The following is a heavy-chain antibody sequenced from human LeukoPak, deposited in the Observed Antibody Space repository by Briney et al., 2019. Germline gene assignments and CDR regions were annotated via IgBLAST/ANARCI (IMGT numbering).Heavy chain of an antibody. CDR2: IIPIFGTA. D-gene: IGHD3-10*01. CDR1: GGTFSSYA. Sequence: ASVKVSCKASGGTFSSYAISWVRQAPGQGLEWMGGIIPIFGTANYAQKFHSRLTITTDESTSTAYMELSSLRSEDTAVYYCARDGLRGVRGVSPGELDYWGQGTLVTVSS. V-gene: IGHV1-69*05. J-gene: IGHJ4*02. CDR3: ARDGLRGVRGVSPGELDY.